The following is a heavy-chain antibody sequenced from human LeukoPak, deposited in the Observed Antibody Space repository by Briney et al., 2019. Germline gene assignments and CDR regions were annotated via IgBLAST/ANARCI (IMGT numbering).Heavy chain of an antibody. CDR2: IIPIFGTA. D-gene: IGHD3-22*01. CDR1: GGTFSSYA. CDR3: ARSYDSSGYYSVSAFDI. Sequence: SVKVSCKASGGTFSSYAISWVRQAPGQGLEWMGGIIPIFGTANYAQKFQGRVTITADKSTSTAYMELSSLRSEDTAVYYCARSYDSSGYYSVSAFDIWGQGTMVTVSS. J-gene: IGHJ3*02. V-gene: IGHV1-69*06.